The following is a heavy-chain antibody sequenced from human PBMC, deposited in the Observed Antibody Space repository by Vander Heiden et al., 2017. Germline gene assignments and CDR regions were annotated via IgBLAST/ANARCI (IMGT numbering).Heavy chain of an antibody. CDR2: ISWNSGSI. CDR1: GFTFDDYA. Sequence: EVQLVESGGGLVQPGRSLRLSCAASGFTFDDYAMHWVRQAPGKGLEWVSGISWNSGSIGYADSVKGRFTISRDNAKNSLYLQMNSLRAEDTALYYCAKDMGAATLGSYYYGMDVWGQGTTVTVSS. CDR3: AKDMGAATLGSYYYGMDV. V-gene: IGHV3-9*01. J-gene: IGHJ6*02. D-gene: IGHD1-26*01.